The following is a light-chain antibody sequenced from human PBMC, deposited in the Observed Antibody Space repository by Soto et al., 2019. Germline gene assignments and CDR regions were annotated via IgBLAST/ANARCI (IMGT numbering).Light chain of an antibody. V-gene: IGLV2-23*01. CDR2: EGS. J-gene: IGLJ2*01. CDR3: CSYAGSTTHVI. CDR1: SSDVGSYNL. Sequence: QSALTQPASVSGSPGQSITISCTGTSSDVGSYNLVSWYQQHPGKAPKLMIYEGSKRPSGVSNHFSGSKSGNTSSLTISGLQADDEADYYCCSYAGSTTHVIFGGGIKVTVL.